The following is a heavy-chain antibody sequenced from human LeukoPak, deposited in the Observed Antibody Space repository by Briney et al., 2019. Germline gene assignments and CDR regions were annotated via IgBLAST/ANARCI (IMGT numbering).Heavy chain of an antibody. J-gene: IGHJ4*02. Sequence: PSETLSLTCSVSGGSISSYYWSWIRQPPGEGLEWIGYIYYIGSTNYNPSLKSRVIISLDKSKNQFSLKLTSVTAADTAVYYCARGIDPYSSGPGLWGQGTLVTVSS. D-gene: IGHD6-19*01. CDR3: ARGIDPYSSGPGL. CDR2: IYYIGST. CDR1: GGSISSYY. V-gene: IGHV4-59*01.